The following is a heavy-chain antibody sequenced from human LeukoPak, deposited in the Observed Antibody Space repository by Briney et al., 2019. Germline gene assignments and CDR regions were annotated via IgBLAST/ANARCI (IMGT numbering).Heavy chain of an antibody. CDR1: GFTVSSNY. CDR3: AKEGYSSGWLDS. Sequence: GGSLRLSCAASGFTVSSNYMSWVRQAPGKGLEWVSAITGSGGSTYYTHSVKGRFTISRDNSKNTLYLQMNSLRADDTAVYYCAKEGYSSGWLDSWGQGTLVTVSS. V-gene: IGHV3-23*01. D-gene: IGHD6-19*01. J-gene: IGHJ4*02. CDR2: ITGSGGST.